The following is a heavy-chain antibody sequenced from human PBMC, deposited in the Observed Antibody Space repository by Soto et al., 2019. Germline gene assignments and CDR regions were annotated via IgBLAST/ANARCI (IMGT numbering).Heavy chain of an antibody. J-gene: IGHJ4*02. CDR1: GGSMRNYF. Sequence: SETLSLPCTVSGGSMRNYFWTWLRQPPGKGLEWIGYIHYSGTTSFFPSYNPSLRSRVTISEDTSKNQFSLKLLSVTTADTAVYFCAAGEASSRNLAPYYLDFLGQGTLVTVSS. D-gene: IGHD6-13*01. V-gene: IGHV4-59*01. CDR2: IHYSGTT. CDR3: AAGEASSRNLAPYYLDF.